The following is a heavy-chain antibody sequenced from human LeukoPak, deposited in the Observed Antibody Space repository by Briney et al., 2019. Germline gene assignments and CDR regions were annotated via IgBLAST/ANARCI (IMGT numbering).Heavy chain of an antibody. J-gene: IGHJ4*02. CDR3: ARAPRRFRGIIITPLYYLDY. Sequence: GGSLRLSCAASGFTFNYYAMSWVRQAPGKGLEWVSGISGSGDSTYYSDSVKGRFTISRDNSKNTLYLQMNSLRAEDTAVYYCARAPRRFRGIIITPLYYLDYWGQGTLVTVSS. D-gene: IGHD3-10*01. CDR1: GFTFNYYA. CDR2: ISGSGDST. V-gene: IGHV3-23*01.